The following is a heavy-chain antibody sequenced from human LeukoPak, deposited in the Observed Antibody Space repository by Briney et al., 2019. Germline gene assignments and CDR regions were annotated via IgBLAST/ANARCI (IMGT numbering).Heavy chain of an antibody. CDR2: IYSGGST. V-gene: IGHV3-66*01. CDR3: ASSHRNWFDP. J-gene: IGHJ5*02. CDR1: GFTFSSYA. Sequence: GGSLRLSCAASGFTFSSYAMSWVRQAPGKGLEWVSVIYSGGSTYYADSVKGRFTISRDNSKNTLYLQMNSLRAEDTAVYYCASSHRNWFDPWGQGTLVTVSS.